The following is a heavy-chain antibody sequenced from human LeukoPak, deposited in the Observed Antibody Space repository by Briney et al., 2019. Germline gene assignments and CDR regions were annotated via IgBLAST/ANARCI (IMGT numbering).Heavy chain of an antibody. J-gene: IGHJ4*02. V-gene: IGHV4-59*01. CDR1: GGSISGSY. D-gene: IGHD1-26*01. Sequence: SETLSLTCSVSGGSISGSYWNWIRQPPGKGLEWIGYVSYSGSTNYNPSLKSRVTISVDTSKNQFSLKLSSVTAADTAVYYCARGFSGSYFYFDYWGQGTPVTVSS. CDR2: VSYSGST. CDR3: ARGFSGSYFYFDY.